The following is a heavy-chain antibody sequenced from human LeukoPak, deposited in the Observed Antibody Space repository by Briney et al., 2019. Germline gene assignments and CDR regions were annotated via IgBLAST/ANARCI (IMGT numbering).Heavy chain of an antibody. V-gene: IGHV4-31*03. CDR1: GGSISSGGYY. D-gene: IGHD1-7*01. Sequence: SETLSVTCTVSGGSISSGGYYWSWIRQHPGKGLEWIGYIYYSGSTYYNPSLKSRVTISVDTSKNQFSLKLSSVTAADTAVYYCARGRAGTTTGTSFDYWGQGTLVTVSS. CDR3: ARGRAGTTTGTSFDY. CDR2: IYYSGST. J-gene: IGHJ4*02.